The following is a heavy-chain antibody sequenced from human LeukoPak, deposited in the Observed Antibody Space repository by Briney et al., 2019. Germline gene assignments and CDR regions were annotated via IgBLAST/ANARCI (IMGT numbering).Heavy chain of an antibody. CDR1: GGSISSGSYY. V-gene: IGHV4-61*02. J-gene: IGHJ3*02. CDR2: IYTSGGT. CDR3: ARHGDAFDI. Sequence: SETLSLTCTVSGGSISSGSYYWSWIRQPAGKGLEWIGRIYTSGGTNYNPSLKSRVTISVDTSKNQFSLKLSSVTAADTAVYYCARHGDAFDIWGQGTMVTVSS.